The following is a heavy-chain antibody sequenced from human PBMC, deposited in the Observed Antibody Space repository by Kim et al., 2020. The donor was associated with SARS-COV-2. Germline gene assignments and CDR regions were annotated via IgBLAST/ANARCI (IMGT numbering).Heavy chain of an antibody. Sequence: ASVKVSCKASGYTFTSYAMHWVRQAPGQRLEWMGWINAGNGNTKYSQKFQGRVTITRDTSASTAYMELSSLRSEDTAVYYCARDQGIYCSSTSCRYGMGVWGQGTTATVSS. V-gene: IGHV1-3*01. CDR1: GYTFTSYA. D-gene: IGHD2-2*01. CDR2: INAGNGNT. CDR3: ARDQGIYCSSTSCRYGMGV. J-gene: IGHJ6*02.